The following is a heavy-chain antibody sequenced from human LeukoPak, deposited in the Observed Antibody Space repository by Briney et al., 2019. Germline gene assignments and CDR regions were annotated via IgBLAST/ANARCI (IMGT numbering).Heavy chain of an antibody. CDR2: ISSSGSYI. V-gene: IGHV3-21*01. CDR1: GFTFSSYS. Sequence: GGSLRLPCAASGFTFSSYSMNWVRPAPGKGLEWVSSISSSGSYIYYADSVKGRFTISRDNAKNSLYLQMNSLRAEDTAVYYCARDWGFDAFDIWGQGTMVTVSS. J-gene: IGHJ3*02. CDR3: ARDWGFDAFDI. D-gene: IGHD7-27*01.